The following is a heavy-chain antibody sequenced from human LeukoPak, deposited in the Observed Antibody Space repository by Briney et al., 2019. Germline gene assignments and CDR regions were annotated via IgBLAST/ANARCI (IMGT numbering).Heavy chain of an antibody. CDR3: ARASEVVVAVTFDY. Sequence: SETLSLTCTVSGGSISSGGYYWSWLRQHPGKGLEWIVYIYYSGSTYYNPSLKSRVTISVDTSKNQFSLKLSSVTAADTAVYYCARASEVVVAVTFDYWGQGTLVTVSS. D-gene: IGHD2-15*01. CDR2: IYYSGST. V-gene: IGHV4-31*03. CDR1: GGSISSGGYY. J-gene: IGHJ4*02.